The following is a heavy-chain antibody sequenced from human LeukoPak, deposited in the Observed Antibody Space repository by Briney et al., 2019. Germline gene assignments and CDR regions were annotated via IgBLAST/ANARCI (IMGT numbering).Heavy chain of an antibody. D-gene: IGHD3-22*01. CDR1: GFTFSSYG. Sequence: GGTLRLSCAASGFTFSSYGMSWVRQAPGKGLEWASAISGSGGSTYYADSLKGRFTISRDNAKNSLFLQMNSLRAEDTAVYYCAREISSYYYVALHDYWGQGTLVTVSS. CDR2: ISGSGGST. V-gene: IGHV3-23*01. CDR3: AREISSYYYVALHDY. J-gene: IGHJ4*02.